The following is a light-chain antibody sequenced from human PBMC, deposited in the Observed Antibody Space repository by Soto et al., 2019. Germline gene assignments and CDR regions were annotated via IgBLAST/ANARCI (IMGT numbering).Light chain of an antibody. CDR3: QQYGRSPRT. Sequence: EIVWTQSPGTRSLYQGERATLSCRASQSVSANNLAWYQQKAGQAPRLLIYSASSRDTGIPDRFSGSGSGTDFTLTISRLEPEDLAVYYCQQYGRSPRTFGRGTKVDI. CDR2: SAS. V-gene: IGKV3-20*01. J-gene: IGKJ1*01. CDR1: QSVSANN.